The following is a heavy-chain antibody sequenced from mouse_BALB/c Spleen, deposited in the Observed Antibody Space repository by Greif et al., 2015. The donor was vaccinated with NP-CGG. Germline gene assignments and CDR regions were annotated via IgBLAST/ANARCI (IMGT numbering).Heavy chain of an antibody. D-gene: IGHD4-1*01. CDR2: IRNKANGYTT. CDR1: GFTFTDYY. Sequence: EVHLVESGGGLVQPGGSLRLSCATSGFTFTDYYMSWVRQPPGKALEWLGFIRNKANGYTTEYSASVKGRFTISRDNSQSILYLQMNTLRAEDSATYYCARDTGTFGYWGQGTLVTVSA. J-gene: IGHJ3*01. CDR3: ARDTGTFGY. V-gene: IGHV7-3*02.